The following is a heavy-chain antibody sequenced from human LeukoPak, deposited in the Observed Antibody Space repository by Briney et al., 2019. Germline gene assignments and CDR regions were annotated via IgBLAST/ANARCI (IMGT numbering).Heavy chain of an antibody. J-gene: IGHJ6*03. V-gene: IGHV4-59*01. D-gene: IGHD1-1*01. CDR3: ARGRVSSSTWYSTYCYYFYMDV. CDR1: DDSITMYY. Sequence: SETLSLTCSVSDDSITMYYWTWIRQPPGKGLEWIGYVDHTGSTNFNPSLNGRVSISRDTTKNLFSLRLRSVTAADTAVYFCARGRVSSSTWYSTYCYYFYMDVWGKGTTVTVSS. CDR2: VDHTGST.